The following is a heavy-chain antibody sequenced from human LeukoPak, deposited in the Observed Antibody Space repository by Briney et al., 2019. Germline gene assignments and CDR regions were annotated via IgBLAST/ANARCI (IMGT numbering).Heavy chain of an antibody. J-gene: IGHJ4*02. Sequence: GGSLRLSCAASGFTFSSYWMSWVRQAPGKGLEWVANIKQDGSEKYYVDSVKGRFTISRDNAKNSLYLQMNSLRAEDTAVYYCARIGGDFDWSLYYFDYWGQGLLVTVSS. CDR1: GFTFSSYW. CDR2: IKQDGSEK. V-gene: IGHV3-7*01. CDR3: ARIGGDFDWSLYYFDY. D-gene: IGHD3-9*01.